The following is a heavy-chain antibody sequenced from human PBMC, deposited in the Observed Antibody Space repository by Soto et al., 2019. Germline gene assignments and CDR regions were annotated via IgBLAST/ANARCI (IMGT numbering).Heavy chain of an antibody. J-gene: IGHJ6*03. Sequence: QVQLVQSGAEVKKPGASVKVSCKASGYTFSSYDINWGRQATGQGLEWMGWRNPKSGSTGYVQKFQDRVTMTRDTSINTAYSELSGLRSEDSAVYYCARGASIDVWGKGTTVTVSS. V-gene: IGHV1-8*01. CDR1: GYTFSSYD. CDR3: ARGASIDV. CDR2: RNPKSGST.